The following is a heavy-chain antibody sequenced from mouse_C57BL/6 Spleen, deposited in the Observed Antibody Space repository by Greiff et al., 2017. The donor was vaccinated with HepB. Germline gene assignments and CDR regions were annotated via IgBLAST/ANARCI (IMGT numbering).Heavy chain of an antibody. CDR3: ARSYYGISYYAMDY. D-gene: IGHD1-1*01. J-gene: IGHJ4*01. V-gene: IGHV5-4*03. CDR2: ISDGGSYT. Sequence: EVKLVESGGGLVKPGGSLKLSCAASGFTFSSYAMSWVRQTPEKRLEWVATISDGGSYTYYPDNVKGRFTISRDNAKNNLYLQMSHLKYEDTAMYYWARSYYGISYYAMDYWGQGTSVTVSS. CDR1: GFTFSSYA.